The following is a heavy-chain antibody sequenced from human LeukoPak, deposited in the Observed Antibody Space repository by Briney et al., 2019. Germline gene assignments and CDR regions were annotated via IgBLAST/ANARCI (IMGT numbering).Heavy chain of an antibody. CDR2: IRYDGSNK. J-gene: IGHJ3*02. CDR1: GFTFSSYG. D-gene: IGHD2-2*01. V-gene: IGHV3-30*02. CDR3: AKASARYCSSTSCHRLDAFDI. Sequence: PGGSLRLSCAASGFTFSSYGMYWVRQAPGKGLEWVAFIRYDGSNKYYADSVKGRFTISRDNSKNTLYLQMNSLRAEDTAVYYCAKASARYCSSTSCHRLDAFDIWGQGTMVTVSS.